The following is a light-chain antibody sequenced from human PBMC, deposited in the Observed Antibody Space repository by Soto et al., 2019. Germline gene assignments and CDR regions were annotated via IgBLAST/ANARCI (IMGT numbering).Light chain of an antibody. J-gene: IGKJ5*01. CDR3: QQSYSPPPIT. CDR2: AAS. V-gene: IGKV1-39*01. CDR1: QSIGRF. Sequence: DIQMTQSPSSLSASVGDRVTITCRASQSIGRFLNWYQQKPGKAPALLIYAASSLQSGVPSRFRGSGSGTDFTLTISSLQPEDFATYYCQQSYSPPPITFGQGTRLEIK.